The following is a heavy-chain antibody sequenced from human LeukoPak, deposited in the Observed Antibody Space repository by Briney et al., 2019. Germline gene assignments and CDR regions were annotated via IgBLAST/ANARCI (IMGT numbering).Heavy chain of an antibody. V-gene: IGHV4-4*07. CDR2: IYTSGST. CDR1: GGSFSGYY. J-gene: IGHJ6*03. CDR3: ARDKWNWNYGGDYYYYMDV. D-gene: IGHD1-7*01. Sequence: SETLSLTCAVYGGSFSGYYWSWIRQPAGKGLEWIGRIYTSGSTNYNPSLKSRVTISVDTSKNQFSLKLSSVTAADTAVYYCARDKWNWNYGGDYYYYMDVWGKGTTVTVSS.